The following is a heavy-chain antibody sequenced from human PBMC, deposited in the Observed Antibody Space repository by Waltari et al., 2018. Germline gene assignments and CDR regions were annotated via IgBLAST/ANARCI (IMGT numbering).Heavy chain of an antibody. CDR2: IVVGSGNT. CDR3: AAGVPYGDYYFDY. J-gene: IGHJ4*02. V-gene: IGHV1-58*01. Sequence: QMQLVQSGHEVKKPGTSVKVSCKPSGFPFPSPAVQWVRQARGQRLEWIGWIVVGSGNTNYAQKFQERVTITRDMSTSTAYMELSSLRSEDTAVYYCAAGVPYGDYYFDYWGQGTLVTVSS. CDR1: GFPFPSPA. D-gene: IGHD4-17*01.